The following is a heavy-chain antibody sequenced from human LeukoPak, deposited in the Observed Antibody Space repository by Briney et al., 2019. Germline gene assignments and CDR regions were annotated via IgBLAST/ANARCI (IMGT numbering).Heavy chain of an antibody. Sequence: GGSLRLSCAASGFTFSSYAMSWVRQAPGKGLEWVSGISGSGGSTYYADSVKGRFTISRDNSKNTVYLQMNTLRAEDTAVYSCAKSYIAVAPRDHYWGQGPLVTVSS. D-gene: IGHD6-19*01. J-gene: IGHJ4*02. CDR2: ISGSGGST. V-gene: IGHV3-23*01. CDR1: GFTFSSYA. CDR3: AKSYIAVAPRDHY.